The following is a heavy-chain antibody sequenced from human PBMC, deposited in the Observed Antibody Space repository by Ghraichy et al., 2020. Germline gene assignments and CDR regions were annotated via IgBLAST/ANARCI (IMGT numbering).Heavy chain of an antibody. J-gene: IGHJ4*02. CDR2: ISSSSSYI. CDR3: AGGPKTGTGVDY. CDR1: GFTFSSYS. D-gene: IGHD1/OR15-1a*01. Sequence: GESLNISCAASGFTFSSYSMNWVRQAPGKGLEWVSSISSSSSYIYYADSVKGRFTISRDNAKNSLYLQMNSLRAEDTAVYYCAGGPKTGTGVDYWGQGTLVTVSS. V-gene: IGHV3-21*01.